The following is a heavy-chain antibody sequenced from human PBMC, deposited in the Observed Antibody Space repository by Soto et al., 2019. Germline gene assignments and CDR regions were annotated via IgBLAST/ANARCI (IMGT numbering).Heavy chain of an antibody. D-gene: IGHD1-1*01. J-gene: IGHJ4*02. CDR1: GFSLSDHW. V-gene: IGHV3-74*03. CDR2: LETDGSTT. CDR3: VRDGTSTMPYDY. Sequence: EVQLVESGGGLVQPGGSLRLSCAASGFSLSDHWMHWVRQAPGKGLVWVSRLETDGSTTAYADCVRGRFSISRDNAKNTLYLQMNSLRAEDTAVYYCVRDGTSTMPYDYWGQGTLVTVSS.